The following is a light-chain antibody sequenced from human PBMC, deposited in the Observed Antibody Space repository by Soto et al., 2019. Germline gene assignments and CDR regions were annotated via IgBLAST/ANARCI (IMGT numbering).Light chain of an antibody. CDR3: ISFTTTSTYV. CDR2: EVS. J-gene: IGLJ1*01. V-gene: IGLV2-14*01. CDR1: NSDIGGYDY. Sequence: QSALTQPASLSGSPGQSITISCTGTNSDIGGYDYVSWFQQHPGKAPKLMIFEVSNRPSGVSNRFSGSKSGNTAYLTISGLQVEDEAEYFCISFTTTSTYVFGTGTKLTVL.